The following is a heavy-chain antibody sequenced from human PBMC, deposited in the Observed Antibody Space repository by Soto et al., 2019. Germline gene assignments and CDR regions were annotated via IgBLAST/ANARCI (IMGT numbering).Heavy chain of an antibody. D-gene: IGHD2-15*01. CDR3: SGCSGGACHQNYGMDV. CDR1: GFTFSSCT. J-gene: IGHJ6*02. CDR2: ISPSTSHI. V-gene: IGHV3-21*01. Sequence: EVHLVESGGGLVKPGGSLRLSCAVSGFTFSSCTMNWVRQAPGKGLEWVSSISPSTSHIYYEDSVKGRFTISRDNAKNSLLLQMTSQRAEDTAVYYCSGCSGGACHQNYGMDVWGQGTTVTVSS.